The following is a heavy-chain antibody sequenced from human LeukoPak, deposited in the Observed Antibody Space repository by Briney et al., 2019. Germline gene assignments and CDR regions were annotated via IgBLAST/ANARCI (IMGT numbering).Heavy chain of an antibody. J-gene: IGHJ4*02. Sequence: PGGSLRLSCAASGFTVSSNYMSWVRQAPGKGLEWVSVIYSGGSTYYADSVKGRFTISRDNSKNTLYLQMNSLRAEDTAVYYCARVHVGAVAGKNCFDYWGQGTLVTVSS. CDR3: ARVHVGAVAGKNCFDY. CDR2: IYSGGST. CDR1: GFTVSSNY. V-gene: IGHV3-53*01. D-gene: IGHD6-19*01.